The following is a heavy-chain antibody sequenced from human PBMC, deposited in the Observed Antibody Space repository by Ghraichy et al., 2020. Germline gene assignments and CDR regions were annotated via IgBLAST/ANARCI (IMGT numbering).Heavy chain of an antibody. CDR1: GGSISSYY. D-gene: IGHD3-22*01. V-gene: IGHV4-59*01. J-gene: IGHJ2*01. CDR3: ARWGRPDYDSSGYYGDWYFDL. Sequence: SETLSLTCTVSGGSISSYYWSWIRQPPGKGLEWIGYIYYSGSTNYNPSLKSRVTISVDTSKNQFSLKLSSVTAADTAVYYCARWGRPDYDSSGYYGDWYFDLWGRGTLVTVSS. CDR2: IYYSGST.